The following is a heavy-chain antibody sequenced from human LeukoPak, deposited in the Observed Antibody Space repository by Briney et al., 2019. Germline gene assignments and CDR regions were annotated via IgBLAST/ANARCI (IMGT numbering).Heavy chain of an antibody. CDR3: AKDRNAPSQWEQPPYYFYGMDV. Sequence: GRSLRLSCAASGFTFSNYAMHWVRQAPGKGPEWVAVASYDGSNKYYADSVKGRFTISRDNSKNTLYLQMNSLRAEDTAVYYCAKDRNAPSQWEQPPYYFYGMDVWGQGTTVTVSS. D-gene: IGHD1-26*01. CDR1: GFTFSNYA. CDR2: ASYDGSNK. V-gene: IGHV3-30*04. J-gene: IGHJ6*02.